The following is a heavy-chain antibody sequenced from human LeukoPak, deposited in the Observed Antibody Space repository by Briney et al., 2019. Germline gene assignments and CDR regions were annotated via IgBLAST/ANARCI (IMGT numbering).Heavy chain of an antibody. J-gene: IGHJ6*03. V-gene: IGHV4-34*01. CDR1: GGSFSGYY. CDR3: ARGYYGSGSYYGSYYYYMDV. D-gene: IGHD3-10*01. CDR2: INHSGST. Sequence: PSETLSLTCAVYGGSFSGYYWSWIRQPPGKGLEWIGEINHSGSTNYNPSLKSRVTISVDTSKNQFSLKLSSVTAADTAVYYCARGYYGSGSYYGSYYYYMDVWGKGTTVTISS.